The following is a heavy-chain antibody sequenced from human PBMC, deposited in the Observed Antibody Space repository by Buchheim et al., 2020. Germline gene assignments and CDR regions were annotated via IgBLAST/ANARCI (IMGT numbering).Heavy chain of an antibody. CDR3: ARELVVASAEYFDY. CDR1: GFTFSRFW. Sequence: EVLLVESGGGLVQPGGSLSLSCAASGFTFSRFWMSWVRQAPGKGPEWVANIKEDGREKYYPDSVRGRFTISRDNTKNSLYLQMNSLRAEDTAVYYCARELVVASAEYFDYWGLGTL. CDR2: IKEDGREK. J-gene: IGHJ4*02. D-gene: IGHD2-8*02. V-gene: IGHV3-7*01.